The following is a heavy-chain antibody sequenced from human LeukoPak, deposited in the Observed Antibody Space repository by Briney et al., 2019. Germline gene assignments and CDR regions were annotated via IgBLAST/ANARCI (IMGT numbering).Heavy chain of an antibody. CDR3: ARQTGVGLFILP. J-gene: IGHJ4*02. Sequence: SETLSLTCAVSGDSISTSNSYWGWIRRPPGKGLEWVGSIYYSGNTYYNPYLKSRVTLSVDTSKNQFSLKLTSVTAADTAVYYCARQTGVGLFILPGGQGTLVTVSS. CDR1: GDSISTSNSY. D-gene: IGHD3/OR15-3a*01. CDR2: IYYSGNT. V-gene: IGHV4-39*01.